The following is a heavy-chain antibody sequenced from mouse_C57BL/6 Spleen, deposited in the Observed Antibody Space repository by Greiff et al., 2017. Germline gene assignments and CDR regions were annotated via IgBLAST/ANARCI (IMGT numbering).Heavy chain of an antibody. J-gene: IGHJ1*03. V-gene: IGHV1-7*01. CDR2: INPSSGYT. CDR3: AKGDYGYWYFDV. Sequence: QVQLKQSGAELAKPGASVKLSCKASGYTFTSYWMHWVKQRPGQGLEWIGYINPSSGYTKYNQKFKDKATLTADKSSSTAYMQLSSLTYEDSAVYYCAKGDYGYWYFDVWGTGTTVTVSS. D-gene: IGHD2-4*01. CDR1: GYTFTSYW.